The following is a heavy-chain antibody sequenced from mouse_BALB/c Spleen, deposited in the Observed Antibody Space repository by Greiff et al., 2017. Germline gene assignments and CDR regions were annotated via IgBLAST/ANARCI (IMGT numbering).Heavy chain of an antibody. D-gene: IGHD1-1*01. V-gene: IGHV5-17*02. Sequence: DVKLVESGGGLVQPGGSRKLSCAASGFTFSSFGMHWVRQAPEKGLEWVAYISSGSSTIYYADTVKGRFTISRDNPKNTLFLQMTSLRSEDTAMYYCARSDYGYWGQGTTLTVSS. CDR3: ARSDYGY. CDR2: ISSGSSTI. CDR1: GFTFSSFG. J-gene: IGHJ2*01.